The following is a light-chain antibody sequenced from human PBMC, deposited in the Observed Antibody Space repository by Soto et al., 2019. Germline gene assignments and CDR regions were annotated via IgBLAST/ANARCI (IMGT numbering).Light chain of an antibody. J-gene: IGKJ4*01. CDR2: AAS. CDR1: QNIDRY. CDR3: QQSNRVPSLT. Sequence: DNQMTQSPSSLSASVGDRVTITCRASQNIDRYLNWYQQKPGKAPKLLIYAASSLQSGVPSRFSGIGSGTDFTLTISSLQAEDFATYDCQQSNRVPSLTFGGGTKVEI. V-gene: IGKV1-39*01.